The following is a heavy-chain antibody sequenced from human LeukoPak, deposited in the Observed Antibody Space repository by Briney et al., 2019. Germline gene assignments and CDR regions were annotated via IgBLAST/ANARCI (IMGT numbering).Heavy chain of an antibody. CDR3: ARSPGAVAGNYYMDV. D-gene: IGHD6-19*01. CDR2: ISAYNGNT. V-gene: IGHV1-18*01. Sequence: GASVKVSCKASGGTFSSYAISWVRQAPGQGLEWMGWISAYNGNTNYAQKLQGRVTMTTDTSTSTAYMELRSLRSDDTAVYYCARSPGAVAGNYYMDVWGKGTTVTVSS. CDR1: GGTFSSYA. J-gene: IGHJ6*03.